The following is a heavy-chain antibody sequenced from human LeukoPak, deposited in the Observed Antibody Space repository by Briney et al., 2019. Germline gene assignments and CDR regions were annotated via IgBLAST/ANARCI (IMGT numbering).Heavy chain of an antibody. D-gene: IGHD3-3*01. CDR1: GYTFTSYD. Sequence: ASVKVSCKASGYTFTSYDINWVRQATGQGLEWMGWMNPNSGNTGYAQKFQGRVTMTRNTSISTAYTELSSLRSEDTAVYYCAIFGVATSYYYYMGVWGKGTTVTVSS. V-gene: IGHV1-8*01. J-gene: IGHJ6*03. CDR3: AIFGVATSYYYYMGV. CDR2: MNPNSGNT.